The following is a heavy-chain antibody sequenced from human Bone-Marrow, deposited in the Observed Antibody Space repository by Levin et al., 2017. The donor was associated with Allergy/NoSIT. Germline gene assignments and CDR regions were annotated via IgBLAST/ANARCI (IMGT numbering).Heavy chain of an antibody. Sequence: PVASVKVSCKASGYTFTDYTLNWVRQAPGQGLEWVGWINTNTGQPRYAQGFTGQFVFSLDTSVSTAYLQVNSLRPEDTAVYYCARFNWNIDAFDIWGQGTMVTVSS. CDR2: INTNTGQP. CDR3: ARFNWNIDAFDI. CDR1: GYTFTDYT. V-gene: IGHV7-4-1*02. J-gene: IGHJ3*02. D-gene: IGHD1/OR15-1a*01.